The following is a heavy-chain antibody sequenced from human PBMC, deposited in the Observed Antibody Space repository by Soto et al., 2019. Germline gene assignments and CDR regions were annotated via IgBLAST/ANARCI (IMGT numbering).Heavy chain of an antibody. Sequence: SETLSLTCGVYGVSFSGYYWSWIRQPPGKGLEWIGEISHGGGTNYNPSLKSRVTISVDTSKNQFSLKLSSVTAADTAVYYCARIVSSRTYYYYGMDVWGQGTTVTVSS. D-gene: IGHD6-13*01. V-gene: IGHV4-34*01. CDR1: GVSFSGYY. J-gene: IGHJ6*02. CDR2: ISHGGGT. CDR3: ARIVSSRTYYYYGMDV.